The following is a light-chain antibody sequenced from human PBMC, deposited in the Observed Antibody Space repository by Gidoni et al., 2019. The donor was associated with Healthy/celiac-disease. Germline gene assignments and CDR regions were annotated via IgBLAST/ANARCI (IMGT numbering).Light chain of an antibody. V-gene: IGKV3-20*01. J-gene: IGKJ2*01. CDR3: QQYGSSPYT. Sequence: EIVLTQSPGTLSVSPGERATLSCRASQSVSSSYLAWYKQKPGQAPRLLIYGASSRATGIPDRFSGSGSGTDFTLTISRLEPEDFAVYYCQQYGSSPYTFGQGTKLEIK. CDR1: QSVSSSY. CDR2: GAS.